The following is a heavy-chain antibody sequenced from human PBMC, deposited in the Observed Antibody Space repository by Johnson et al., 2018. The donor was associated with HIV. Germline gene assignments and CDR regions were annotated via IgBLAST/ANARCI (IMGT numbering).Heavy chain of an antibody. CDR1: GFTFSSYA. Sequence: VQLVESGGGVVQPGRSLRLSCAASGFTFSSYAMTWARQAPGKGLEWVANIKQDGSEKYYVDSVKGRFTISRDNAKNSLYLQMNSLRAEDTAVYYCATCRVPAAMFDALDIWGQGTMVTVSS. J-gene: IGHJ3*02. D-gene: IGHD2-2*01. CDR2: IKQDGSEK. CDR3: ATCRVPAAMFDALDI. V-gene: IGHV3-7*01.